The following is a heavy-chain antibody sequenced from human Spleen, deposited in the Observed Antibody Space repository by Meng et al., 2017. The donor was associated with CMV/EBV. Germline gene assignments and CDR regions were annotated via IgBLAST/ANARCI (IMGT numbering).Heavy chain of an antibody. J-gene: IGHJ4*02. CDR3: VRVKQGGRGAQDF. CDR1: GFTVSTNY. V-gene: IGHV3-66*01. D-gene: IGHD1-26*01. Sequence: GESLKISCTASGFTVSTNYMSWVRQAPGKGLEWISVIDSGGSTYYADSVQGRFTISRDNSRNTLYLQMNSLRVEDTAVYYCVRVKQGGRGAQDFCGQGTQVTVSS. CDR2: IDSGGST.